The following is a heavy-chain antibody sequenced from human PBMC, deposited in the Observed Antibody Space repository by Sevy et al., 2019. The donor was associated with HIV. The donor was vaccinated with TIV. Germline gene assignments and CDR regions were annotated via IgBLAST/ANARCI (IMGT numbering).Heavy chain of an antibody. J-gene: IGHJ4*02. Sequence: GGSLRLSCAAPGFTFSSYGMHWVRQVPGKGLEWVALIWYDGINRYYADSVKGRFTISRDNSKKTLYLQMNGLRAEDTAVYYCARDFYGSGSYYRFDFWGQGILVTVSS. D-gene: IGHD3-10*01. CDR1: GFTFSSYG. CDR2: IWYDGINR. CDR3: ARDFYGSGSYYRFDF. V-gene: IGHV3-33*01.